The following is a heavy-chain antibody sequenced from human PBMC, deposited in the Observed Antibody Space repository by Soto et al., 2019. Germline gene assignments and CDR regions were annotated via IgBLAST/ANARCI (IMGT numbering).Heavy chain of an antibody. J-gene: IGHJ4*02. V-gene: IGHV3-33*01. CDR3: ARDALAGHYYFDY. Sequence: GGSLRLSWAAAGFTFSSYGRRWVRQAPGKGLEWVAVIWYDGSNKYYADSVKGRFTISRDNSKNTLYLQMNSLRAEDTAVYYCARDALAGHYYFDYWGQGTLVTVSS. CDR1: GFTFSSYG. CDR2: IWYDGSNK.